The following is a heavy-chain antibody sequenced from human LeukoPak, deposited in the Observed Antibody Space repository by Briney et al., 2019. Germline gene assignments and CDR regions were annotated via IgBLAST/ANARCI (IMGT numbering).Heavy chain of an antibody. CDR3: AKGLTVGARLPYFDY. CDR2: ISGSGGST. Sequence: RGGSLRLSCAASGFTFSSYAMSGVRQAPGEGLEWGSAISGSGGSTYYADSVKGRFTISRDNSKNTLYLQMNSLRAEDTAVYYCAKGLTVGARLPYFDYWGQGTLVTLSS. CDR1: GFTFSSYA. D-gene: IGHD1-26*01. J-gene: IGHJ4*02. V-gene: IGHV3-23*01.